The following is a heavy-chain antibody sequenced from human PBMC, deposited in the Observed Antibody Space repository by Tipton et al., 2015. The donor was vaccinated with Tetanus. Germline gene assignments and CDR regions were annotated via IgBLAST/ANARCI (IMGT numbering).Heavy chain of an antibody. V-gene: IGHV1-18*01. CDR3: ARDQLDH. J-gene: IGHJ4*02. CDR1: GYTFTHYG. CDR2: ISGYNGNT. Sequence: QLVQSGAEVKKPGASVKVSCKASGYTFTHYGISWVRQAPGQGLEWMGWISGYNGNTNFTQKFQGRLTMTRDTSTSTAYMELRSLRSDDTAVYFCARDQLDHWGQGTLVTVSS.